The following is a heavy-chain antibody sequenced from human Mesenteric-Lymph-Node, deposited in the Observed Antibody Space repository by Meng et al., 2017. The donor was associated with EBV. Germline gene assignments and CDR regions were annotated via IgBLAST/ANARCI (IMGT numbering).Heavy chain of an antibody. CDR3: ARRPWSLYYYFDY. V-gene: IGHV4-39*07. D-gene: IGHD1-26*01. Sequence: GLGWVSPSAPCSLRCTAHGGSTRSSGYSGGWIPQPQGKGLEWIGDFYYSENTYYNPSLRSRVTISVDTSKNQFSLKLSSVTAADTAVYYCARRPWSLYYYFDYWGPGTLVTSPQ. CDR1: GGSTRSSGYS. CDR2: FYYSENT. J-gene: IGHJ4*02.